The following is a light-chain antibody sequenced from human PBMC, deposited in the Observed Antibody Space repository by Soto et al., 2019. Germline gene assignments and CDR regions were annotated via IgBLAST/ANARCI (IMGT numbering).Light chain of an antibody. V-gene: IGLV1-47*01. CDR3: AAWDDSLNGQV. J-gene: IGLJ3*02. CDR2: TNN. Sequence: QSVLTQPPSVSGAPGQRVTISCTGSSSNIGAGYDVHWYQQLPGTAPKLLIQTNNERPSGVPDRFSGSKSGTSVSLAISGLRSEDEATYYCAAWDDSLNGQVFGGGTKVTVL. CDR1: SSNIGAGYD.